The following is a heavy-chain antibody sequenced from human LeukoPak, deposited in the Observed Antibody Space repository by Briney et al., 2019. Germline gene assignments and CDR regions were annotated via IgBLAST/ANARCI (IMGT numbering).Heavy chain of an antibody. CDR2: ISHTSTII. Sequence: QPGGPLSLSSASSAFSCSKYSINCRRQPPGRGLEWSSYISHTSTIIYYADSVKSRFTIYRDNVKNSVYLQMSSLRDDDTAVYYCVRARDWSFDYWGQGTLVTVSS. D-gene: IGHD2-21*02. CDR1: AFSCSKYS. J-gene: IGHJ4*02. V-gene: IGHV3-48*02. CDR3: VRARDWSFDY.